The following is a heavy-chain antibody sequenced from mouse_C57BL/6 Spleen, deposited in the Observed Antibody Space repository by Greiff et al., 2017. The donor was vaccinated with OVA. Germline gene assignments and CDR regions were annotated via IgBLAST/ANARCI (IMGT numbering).Heavy chain of an antibody. J-gene: IGHJ2*01. CDR1: GYSITSGYD. V-gene: IGHV3-1*01. Sequence: EVQGVESGPGMVKPSQSLSLTCTVTGYSITSGYDWHWIRHFPGNKLEWMGYISYSGSTNYNPSLKSRISITHDTSKNHFFLKLNSVTTEDTATXYCARGGPYYFDYWGQGTTLTVSS. CDR2: ISYSGST. D-gene: IGHD3-3*01. CDR3: ARGGPYYFDY.